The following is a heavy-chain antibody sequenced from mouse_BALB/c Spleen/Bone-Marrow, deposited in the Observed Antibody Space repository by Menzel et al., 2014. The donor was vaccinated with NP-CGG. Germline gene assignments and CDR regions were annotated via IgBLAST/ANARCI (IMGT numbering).Heavy chain of an antibody. V-gene: IGHV1S22*01. Sequence: GSELVRPGASVKLSCKASGYTFNSYWIHWVKQRPGQGLEWIGNIYPGSGTINYDEKFKNKATLTVDTSSSIAYMQLSSLTSEDSAVYYCRCYDYTMDYWGQGTTVTVSS. J-gene: IGHJ4*01. CDR1: GYTFNSYW. CDR3: RCYDYTMDY. CDR2: IYPGSGTI. D-gene: IGHD1-1*01.